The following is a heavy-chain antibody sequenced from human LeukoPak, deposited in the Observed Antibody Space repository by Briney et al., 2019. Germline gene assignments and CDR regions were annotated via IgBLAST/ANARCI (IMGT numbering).Heavy chain of an antibody. D-gene: IGHD6-19*01. CDR3: ARDLFPSSVSGNNWFDP. Sequence: GASVKVSCKASGYTFTTYYMHWVRQAPGQGLEWMGIINPSGGSTSYAQNFQGRVSMTRDTSTSTIYMELSSLRSEDTAVYYCARDLFPSSVSGNNWFDPWGQGTLVTVSS. J-gene: IGHJ5*02. CDR1: GYTFTTYY. V-gene: IGHV1-46*01. CDR2: INPSGGST.